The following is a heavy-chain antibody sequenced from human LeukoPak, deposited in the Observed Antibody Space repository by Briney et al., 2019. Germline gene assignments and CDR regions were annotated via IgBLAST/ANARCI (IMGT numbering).Heavy chain of an antibody. CDR3: ARRGYDSTSSLCFDP. J-gene: IGHJ5*02. D-gene: IGHD6-6*01. V-gene: IGHV5-51*01. CDR1: GSSFTRFW. Sequence: HGESLQISCQGSGSSFTRFWIGWVRQLPGKGLEWMGIIYPGDSDTRYSPSFQGQVTISADKSISTAYLQWSSLKASDTAMYYCARRGYDSTSSLCFDPWGQGTLVTVSS. CDR2: IYPGDSDT.